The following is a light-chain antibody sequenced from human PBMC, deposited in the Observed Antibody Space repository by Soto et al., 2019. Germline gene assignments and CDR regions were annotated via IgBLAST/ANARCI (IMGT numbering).Light chain of an antibody. Sequence: QSALTQPASVSGSPGQSLTISCTGTSSDVGAYNFVSWYQLHPGKAPKLMIYDVDNRPSGVSNRFSGSKSGNTASLTISGHQADDEAVYSCSSYTTSDTVVFGGGTKVTVL. J-gene: IGLJ2*01. V-gene: IGLV2-14*03. CDR3: SSYTTSDTVV. CDR2: DVD. CDR1: SSDVGAYNF.